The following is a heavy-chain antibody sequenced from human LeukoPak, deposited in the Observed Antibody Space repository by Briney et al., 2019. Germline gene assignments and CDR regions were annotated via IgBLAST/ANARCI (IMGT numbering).Heavy chain of an antibody. CDR2: ISHDGSNK. D-gene: IGHD3-10*01. CDR3: AKESYYGSGSFPDY. J-gene: IGHJ4*01. V-gene: IGHV3-30*18. Sequence: GGSLRLSCAASGFTFSSYGIHWVRQAPGKGLEWVAVISHDGSNKYYVDSVKGRFTISRDNSKNTLYLQMNSLRVEDTAMYHCAKESYYGSGSFPDYWGQGTLVTVSS. CDR1: GFTFSSYG.